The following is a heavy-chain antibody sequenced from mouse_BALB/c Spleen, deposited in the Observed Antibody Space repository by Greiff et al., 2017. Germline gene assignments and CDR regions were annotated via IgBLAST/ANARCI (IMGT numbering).Heavy chain of an antibody. D-gene: IGHD2-3*01. Sequence: QVQLQQPGAELVMPGASVKMSCKASGYTFTDYWMHWVKQRPGQGLEWIGAIDTSDSYTSYNQKFKGKATLTVDESSSTAYMQLSSLTSEDSAVYCCARDIYDGPYWGQGTTLTVSS. J-gene: IGHJ2*01. CDR2: IDTSDSYT. CDR1: GYTFTDYW. CDR3: ARDIYDGPY. V-gene: IGHV1-69*01.